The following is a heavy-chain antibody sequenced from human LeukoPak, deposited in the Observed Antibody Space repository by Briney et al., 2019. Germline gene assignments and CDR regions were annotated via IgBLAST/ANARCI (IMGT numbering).Heavy chain of an antibody. CDR2: VGGTDGRT. Sequence: GGSLRLSCAASGFTFSTYNMNWVRQAPGKGLEWVSAVGGTDGRTYYAAFVKGRFTIYRDNSKNTLYLQMNSLRAEDTAVYYCARDHYKNFDYWGQGTLVTVSS. CDR1: GFTFSTYN. D-gene: IGHD4-11*01. J-gene: IGHJ4*02. CDR3: ARDHYKNFDY. V-gene: IGHV3-23*01.